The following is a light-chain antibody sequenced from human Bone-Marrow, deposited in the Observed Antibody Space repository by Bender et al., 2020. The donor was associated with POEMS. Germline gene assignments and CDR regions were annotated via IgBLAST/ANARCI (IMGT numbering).Light chain of an antibody. Sequence: QPPSVSGAPGQRITISCTGSSSNIGAGYDVHWYQQLPGAAPKLLIYDNTNRPSGVSNRFSGSKSGNTASLTISGLLAEDEADYYCSSYVDRTSSYVFGSGTKVTVL. V-gene: IGLV1-40*01. J-gene: IGLJ1*01. CDR2: DNT. CDR3: SSYVDRTSSYV. CDR1: SSNIGAGYD.